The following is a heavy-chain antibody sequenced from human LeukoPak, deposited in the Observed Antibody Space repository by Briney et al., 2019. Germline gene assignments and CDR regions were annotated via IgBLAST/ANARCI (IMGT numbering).Heavy chain of an antibody. CDR1: GGSISSGSYY. D-gene: IGHD6-13*01. CDR2: IYTSGST. V-gene: IGHV4-61*02. CDR3: AGVRIAAAYDAFDI. J-gene: IGHJ3*02. Sequence: SETLSLTCTVSGGSISSGSYYWSWIRQPAGKGLEWIGRIYTSGSTNYNPSLKSRVTISVDTSKNQFSLKLSSVTAADTAVYYCAGVRIAAAYDAFDIWGQGTMVTVSS.